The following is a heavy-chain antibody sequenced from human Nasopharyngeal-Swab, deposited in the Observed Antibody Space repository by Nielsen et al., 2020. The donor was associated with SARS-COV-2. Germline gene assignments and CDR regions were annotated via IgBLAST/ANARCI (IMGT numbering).Heavy chain of an antibody. CDR1: GYTFSSNY. V-gene: IGHV1-46*01. CDR2: INPDGGGT. J-gene: IGHJ5*02. CDR3: ARAENEDRRYSWFDP. D-gene: IGHD3-10*01. Sequence: ASVKVSCKASGYTFSSNYIHWVRQAPGQGLEWMGLINPDGGGTTYAQRFQGRVTVTRDTSTNTGFLELSSLRFEDAAVYFCARAENEDRRYSWFDPWGQGSLVTVSS.